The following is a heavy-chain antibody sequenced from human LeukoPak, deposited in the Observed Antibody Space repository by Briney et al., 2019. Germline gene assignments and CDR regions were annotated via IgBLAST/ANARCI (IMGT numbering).Heavy chain of an antibody. D-gene: IGHD3-10*01. V-gene: IGHV4-39*07. Sequence: SETPSLTCTVSGDSISSRSSYWGWLPQPPRKGLGWVGSFYYRGSTFYNPSLQSRVTISVDTSMNQFSLRLRSLNAADTAIYYCARDVSLVRGVINPNWFDPWGQGTLVTVSS. CDR3: ARDVSLVRGVINPNWFDP. CDR1: GDSISSRSSY. CDR2: FYYRGST. J-gene: IGHJ5*02.